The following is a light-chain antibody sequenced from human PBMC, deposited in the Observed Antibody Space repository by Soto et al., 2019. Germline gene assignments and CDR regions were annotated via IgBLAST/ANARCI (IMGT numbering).Light chain of an antibody. CDR2: KVS. J-gene: IGKJ5*01. V-gene: IGKV2D-30*01. Sequence: DFVMTQSPLSLPVTLGQPSSISCRSSQSLVYSDGNTYLTWFQQRPGQSPRRLIYKVSNWDSGVPERFRGSGSGTDFTLKISRVEAEDVAVYYCMQGTHWPITFGQGTRLEIK. CDR1: QSLVYSDGNTY. CDR3: MQGTHWPIT.